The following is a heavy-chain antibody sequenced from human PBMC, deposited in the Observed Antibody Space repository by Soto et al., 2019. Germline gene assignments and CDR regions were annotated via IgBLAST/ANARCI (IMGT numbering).Heavy chain of an antibody. V-gene: IGHV3-23*01. Sequence: AGGSLRLSCAASGFSFRTYAMGWVRQAPGKGLEWVSGISGSGGRTYYADSMKGRFTISRDNSKNTVYLQVNSLRAEDTAVYYCAKIAEAVAGTVYASWGQGTLVTVSS. CDR1: GFSFRTYA. D-gene: IGHD6-19*01. J-gene: IGHJ5*02. CDR2: ISGSGGRT. CDR3: AKIAEAVAGTVYAS.